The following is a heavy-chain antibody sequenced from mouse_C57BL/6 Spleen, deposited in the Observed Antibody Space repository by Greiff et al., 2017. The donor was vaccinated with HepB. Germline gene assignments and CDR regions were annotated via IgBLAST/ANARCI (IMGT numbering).Heavy chain of an antibody. V-gene: IGHV5-17*01. J-gene: IGHJ3*01. CDR3: ARGGLRAWFAY. D-gene: IGHD2-4*01. CDR2: ISSGSSTI. CDR1: GFTFSDYG. Sequence: EVKLEESGGGLVKPGGSLKLSCAASGFTFSDYGMHWVRQAPEKGLEWVAYISSGSSTIYYADTVKGRFTISRDNAKNTLFLQMTSLRSEDTAMYYCARGGLRAWFAYWGQGTLVTVSA.